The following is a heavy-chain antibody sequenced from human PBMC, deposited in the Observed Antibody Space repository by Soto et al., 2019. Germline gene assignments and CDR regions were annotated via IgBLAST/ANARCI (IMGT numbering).Heavy chain of an antibody. CDR1: GGSISSGGYY. Sequence: PSETLSLTCTVSGGSISSGGYYWSWIRQHPGKGLEWIGYIYYSGSTYYNPSLKSRVTISVDTSKNQVSLKLSSVTAADTAVYYCARATVTKNYYYYYGMDVWGQGTTVTVSS. CDR3: ARATVTKNYYYYYGMDV. D-gene: IGHD4-17*01. J-gene: IGHJ6*02. CDR2: IYYSGST. V-gene: IGHV4-31*03.